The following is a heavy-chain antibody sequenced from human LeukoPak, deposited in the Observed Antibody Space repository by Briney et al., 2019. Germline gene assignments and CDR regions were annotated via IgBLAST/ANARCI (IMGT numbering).Heavy chain of an antibody. Sequence: GGSLRLSCAASGFTFSTYWMTWVRQAPGKGLEWVANIKQDGSEKYYVDSVKGRFTISRDNAKNSLYLQMNSLRAEDTAVYYCARPPLYSYGCFDYWGQGTLATVSS. CDR3: ARPPLYSYGCFDY. D-gene: IGHD5-18*01. J-gene: IGHJ4*02. CDR2: IKQDGSEK. V-gene: IGHV3-7*01. CDR1: GFTFSTYW.